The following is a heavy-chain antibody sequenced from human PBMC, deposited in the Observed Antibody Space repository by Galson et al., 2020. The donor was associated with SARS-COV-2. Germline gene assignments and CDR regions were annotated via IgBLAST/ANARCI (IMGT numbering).Heavy chain of an antibody. CDR3: ATTVLLWFGRANWFDP. J-gene: IGHJ5*02. D-gene: IGHD3-10*01. V-gene: IGHV1-24*01. CDR1: GYTLTELS. CDR2: FDPEDGET. Sequence: GASVKVSCKVSGYTLTELSMHWVRQAPGKGLEWMGGFDPEDGETIYAQKFQGRVTMTEDTSTDTAYMELSSLRSEDTAVYYCATTVLLWFGRANWFDPLGQGTLVTVSS.